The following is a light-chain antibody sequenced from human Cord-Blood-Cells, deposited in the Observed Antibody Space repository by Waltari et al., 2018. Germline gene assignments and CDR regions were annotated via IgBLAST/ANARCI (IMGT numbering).Light chain of an antibody. CDR1: QGIRSY. CDR2: AAS. V-gene: IGKV1D-8*01. CDR3: QQYYSFPLT. J-gene: IGKJ4*01. Sequence: VIGMTQSPYLLSASTGDRVTISCRMSQGIRSYLAWYQQKPGKAPELLIYAASTLQSGVPSRFSGSGSVTDFTLTISCLQSEDFATYYCQQYYSFPLTFGGGTKVEIK.